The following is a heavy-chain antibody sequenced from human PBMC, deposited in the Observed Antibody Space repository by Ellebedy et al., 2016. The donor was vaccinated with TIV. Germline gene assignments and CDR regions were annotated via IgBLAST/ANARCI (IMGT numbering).Heavy chain of an antibody. CDR3: ARQYDY. CDR2: IYYSGST. Sequence: MPGGSLRLSCTVSGGSISSSSYYWGWIRQPPGKGLEWIGSIYYSGSTYYNPSLKSRVTISVDTSKNQFSLKLSSVTAADTAVYYCARQYDYWGQGTLVTVSS. V-gene: IGHV4-39*01. J-gene: IGHJ4*02. CDR1: GGSISSSSYY.